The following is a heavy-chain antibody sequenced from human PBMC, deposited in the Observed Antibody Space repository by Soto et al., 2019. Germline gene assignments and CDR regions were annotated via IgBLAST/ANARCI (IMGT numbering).Heavy chain of an antibody. D-gene: IGHD3-3*01. Sequence: QVPLVQSGAEVKKPGASVKVSCKASGYTFTGYYMHWVRQAPGQGLEWMGWINPNSGGTNYAQKFQGWVTMTRDTSISTAYMELSRLRSDDTAVYYCARSGYDFWGGYVPMIDYGMDVWGQGTTVTVSS. CDR2: INPNSGGT. CDR1: GYTFTGYY. V-gene: IGHV1-2*04. J-gene: IGHJ6*02. CDR3: ARSGYDFWGGYVPMIDYGMDV.